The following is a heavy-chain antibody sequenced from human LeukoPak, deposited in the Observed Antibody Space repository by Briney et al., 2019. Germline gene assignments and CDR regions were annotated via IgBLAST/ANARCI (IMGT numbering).Heavy chain of an antibody. Sequence: SQTLSLTCTVSGGSISSSGYYWSWIRQHPGKDLEWVGYTYYSGSTNYNPSLKSRVTISVDTSKNQFSLKLSSVTAADTAVYYCARHFGRAPLIDYWGQGTLVTVSS. CDR1: GGSISSSGYY. CDR3: ARHFGRAPLIDY. D-gene: IGHD3-10*01. J-gene: IGHJ4*02. CDR2: TYYSGST. V-gene: IGHV4-31*03.